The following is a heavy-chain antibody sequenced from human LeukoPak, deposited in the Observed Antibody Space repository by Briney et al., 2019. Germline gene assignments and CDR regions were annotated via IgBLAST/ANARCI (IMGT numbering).Heavy chain of an antibody. CDR1: GFTFNNYA. V-gene: IGHV3-23*01. J-gene: IGHJ5*02. Sequence: GGSLRLSCAASGFTFNNYAMTWVRQAPGKGLEWVSGISGRGGNTYYADSVKGRFTISRDNSKNTLYLQMNGLRAEDTAVYYCANPTSIAARENWFDPWGQGTLVTVSS. CDR3: ANPTSIAARENWFDP. D-gene: IGHD6-6*01. CDR2: ISGRGGNT.